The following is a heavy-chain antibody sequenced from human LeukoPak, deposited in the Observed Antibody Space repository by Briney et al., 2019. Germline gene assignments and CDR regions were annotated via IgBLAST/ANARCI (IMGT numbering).Heavy chain of an antibody. CDR2: IYYSGST. D-gene: IGHD2-2*01. V-gene: IGHV4-59*01. CDR3: ARVGGVPAAINWFDP. Sequence: SETLSLTCTVSGGSISSYHWSWFRQPPGKGLEWIGYIYYSGSTNYNPSLKSRVTISVDTSKNQFSLKLSSVTAADTAVYYCARVGGVPAAINWFDPWGQGTLVTVPS. J-gene: IGHJ5*02. CDR1: GGSISSYH.